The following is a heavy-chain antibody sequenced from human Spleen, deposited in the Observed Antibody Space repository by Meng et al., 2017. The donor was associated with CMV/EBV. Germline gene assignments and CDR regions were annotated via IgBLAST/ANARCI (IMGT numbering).Heavy chain of an antibody. D-gene: IGHD2-2*01. CDR2: IYYSGST. CDR3: ARDGIYCSSTSCYGDWFDP. Sequence: SETLSLTCTVSGGSISSSSYYWGWIRQPPGKGLEWIGSIYYSGSTYYNPSLKSRVTISVDTSKNQFSLKLSSVTAADTAVYYCARDGIYCSSTSCYGDWFDPWGQGTLVTVSS. CDR1: GGSISSSSYY. J-gene: IGHJ5*02. V-gene: IGHV4-39*07.